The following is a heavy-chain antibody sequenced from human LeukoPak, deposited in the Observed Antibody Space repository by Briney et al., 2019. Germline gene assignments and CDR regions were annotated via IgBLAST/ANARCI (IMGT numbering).Heavy chain of an antibody. CDR2: ISYDGSNK. Sequence: GGSLRLSCAASGFTFSSYGMHWVRQAPGKGLEWVAVISYDGSNKYYADSVKGRFTISRDNSKNTLYLQMNSLRAEDTAVYYCAKWGYGSGSYPPQWGQGTLVTVSS. J-gene: IGHJ4*02. CDR1: GFTFSSYG. CDR3: AKWGYGSGSYPPQ. V-gene: IGHV3-30*18. D-gene: IGHD3-10*01.